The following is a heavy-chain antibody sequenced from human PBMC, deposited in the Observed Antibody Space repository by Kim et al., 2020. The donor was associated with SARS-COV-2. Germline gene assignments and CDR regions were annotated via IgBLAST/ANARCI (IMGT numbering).Heavy chain of an antibody. CDR3: ARDWYSSSWGLDMDV. Sequence: VSVKSRITINPDTSKNQFSLQLNSVTPEDTAVYYCARDWYSSSWGLDMDVWGQGTTVTVSS. J-gene: IGHJ6*02. D-gene: IGHD6-13*01. V-gene: IGHV6-1*01.